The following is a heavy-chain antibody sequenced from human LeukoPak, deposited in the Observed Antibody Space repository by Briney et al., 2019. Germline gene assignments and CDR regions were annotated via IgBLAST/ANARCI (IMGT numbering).Heavy chain of an antibody. J-gene: IGHJ4*02. CDR3: ARGRYYGSGSYIY. CDR1: GGTFSSYA. CDR2: IIPIFGTA. Sequence: SVKVSCKGSGGTFSSYAISWVRQAPGQGLEWMGRIIPIFGTANYAQKFQGRVTITTDESTSTAYMELSSLRSEDTAVYYCARGRYYGSGSYIYWGQGTLVTVSS. D-gene: IGHD3-10*01. V-gene: IGHV1-69*05.